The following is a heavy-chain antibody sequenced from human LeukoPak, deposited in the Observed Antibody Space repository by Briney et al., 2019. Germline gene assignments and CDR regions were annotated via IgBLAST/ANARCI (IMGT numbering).Heavy chain of an antibody. CDR2: IRYHGSNK. CDR1: GFTFSSYG. Sequence: GGSLRLSCAASGFTFSSYGMHWVRQAPGKGLEWVAFIRYHGSNKYYADSVKGRFTISRDNSKNTLYLQMNSLRAEDTAVYYCAKGSSGYSSSWLLFDSWGQGTLVTVSS. J-gene: IGHJ5*01. CDR3: AKGSSGYSSSWLLFDS. V-gene: IGHV3-30*02. D-gene: IGHD6-13*01.